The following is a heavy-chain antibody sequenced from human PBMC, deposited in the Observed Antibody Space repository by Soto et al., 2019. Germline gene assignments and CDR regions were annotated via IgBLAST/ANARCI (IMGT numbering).Heavy chain of an antibody. CDR1: GYTFAIYG. CDR2: ISAHNGNT. CDR3: ARDRPLSSCSSVGCYLQE. J-gene: IGHJ4*02. Sequence: QVHLVQSGAEVKKPGASVKVSCKASGYTFAIYGFSWVRQAPGQGLEWMGWISAHNGNTNYAQNLQDRVTMTTDTSTSTAYLELRGLTSDDTAIYYCARDRPLSSCSSVGCYLQEWGQGTLVIVSS. V-gene: IGHV1-18*01. D-gene: IGHD2-2*01.